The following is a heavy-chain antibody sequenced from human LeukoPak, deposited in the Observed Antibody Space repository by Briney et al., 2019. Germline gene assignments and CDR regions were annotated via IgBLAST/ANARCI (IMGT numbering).Heavy chain of an antibody. J-gene: IGHJ4*02. V-gene: IGHV1-18*01. CDR3: ARGIVGVPAAISSFDY. D-gene: IGHD2-2*01. CDR1: GYTFTSYG. CDR2: ISVYNDNT. Sequence: ASVKVSCKASGYTFTSYGISWVRQAPGQGLEWMGWISVYNDNTNYAQKLQGRATMTTDTSTTTAYMELRSLRSDDTTVYYCARGIVGVPAAISSFDYWGQGTLVTVSS.